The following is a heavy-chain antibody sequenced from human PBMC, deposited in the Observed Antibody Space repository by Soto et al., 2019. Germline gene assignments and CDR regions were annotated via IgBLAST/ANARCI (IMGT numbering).Heavy chain of an antibody. Sequence: ASVKVSCKVSGYTLTELSMHWVRQAPGKGLEWMGGFDPEDGETIYAQKFQGRVTMTEDTSTDTAYMELSSLRSEDTAVYYCASGCSGGSCYSTKNYYYGMDVWGQGTTVTVSS. J-gene: IGHJ6*02. CDR2: FDPEDGET. CDR3: ASGCSGGSCYSTKNYYYGMDV. CDR1: GYTLTELS. D-gene: IGHD2-15*01. V-gene: IGHV1-24*01.